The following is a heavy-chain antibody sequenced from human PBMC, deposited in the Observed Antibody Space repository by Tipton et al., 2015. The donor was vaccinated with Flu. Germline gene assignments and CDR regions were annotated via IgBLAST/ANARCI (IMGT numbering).Heavy chain of an antibody. J-gene: IGHJ4*02. D-gene: IGHD1-14*01. CDR2: VYYRGGT. Sequence: TLSLTCSVSGGSVNNENFYWTWVRQPPGKGLEWIGYVYYRGGTIYSPSLKSRVTISLDTSKNQFSLKLTSVTAADTAVYYCASGGGQRGDYWGLGILVTVSS. CDR3: ASGGGQRGDY. V-gene: IGHV4-61*01. CDR1: GGSVNNENFY.